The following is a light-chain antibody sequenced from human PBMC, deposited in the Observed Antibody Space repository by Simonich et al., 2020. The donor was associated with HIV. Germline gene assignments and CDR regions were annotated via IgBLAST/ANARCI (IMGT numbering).Light chain of an antibody. Sequence: EIVMTQSPATLSVSPGERATLSCRASQSVSDNLAWYQQKPGKAPRLLIYGASPRATGIPARFSGSGSGTDFTLTISRLEPEDFAVYYCQQYGGSPLTFGGGTKVEIK. V-gene: IGKV3-20*01. CDR3: QQYGGSPLT. J-gene: IGKJ4*01. CDR2: GAS. CDR1: QSVSDN.